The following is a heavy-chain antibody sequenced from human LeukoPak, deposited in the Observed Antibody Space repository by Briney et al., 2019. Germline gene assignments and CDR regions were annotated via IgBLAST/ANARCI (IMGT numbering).Heavy chain of an antibody. D-gene: IGHD6-19*01. CDR3: ARAGYSSGWYSS. V-gene: IGHV4-34*01. J-gene: IGHJ5*02. Sequence: PSETLSLTCAVYGGSFSGYYLSWIRQPPGKGLEWIGEINHSGSTNYNPSLKSRVTISVDTSKNQFSLKLSSVTAADTAVYYCARAGYSSGWYSSWGQGTLVTVSS. CDR1: GGSFSGYY. CDR2: INHSGST.